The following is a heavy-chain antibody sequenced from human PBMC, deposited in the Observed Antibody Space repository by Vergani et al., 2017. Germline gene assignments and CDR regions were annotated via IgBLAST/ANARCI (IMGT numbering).Heavy chain of an antibody. CDR2: IHHSGPT. V-gene: IGHV4-59*01. D-gene: IGHD3-16*01. CDR3: ARDTFHFDSENYDDVFDS. CDR1: CGSITNNF. Sequence: QVQLQESGPGLVKPSETLSLTCTVSCGSITNNFCSLIRRPPGKGLEWIGYIHHSGPTNSKSSLRSRVSISIDTSKSSFSLRLSSVTSADTAMYYCARDTFHFDSENYDDVFDSWGQGTMVIVSS. J-gene: IGHJ3*02.